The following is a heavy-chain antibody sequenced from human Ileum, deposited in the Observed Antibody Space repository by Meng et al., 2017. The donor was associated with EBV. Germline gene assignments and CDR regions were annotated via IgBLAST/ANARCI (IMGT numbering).Heavy chain of an antibody. CDR3: ERRPTGIDY. CDR1: GGYLSGSY. D-gene: IGHD2-8*02. Sequence: QLQSKEGGGGPMEPAETLSLPCAVTGGYLSGSYWNWLRQPPGKGVGWIGEIIHGGSTSYNPSLSSRVTISIDTSKNQLSLMLSSVTAADTAVYYCERRPTGIDYWGQGTLVTVSS. J-gene: IGHJ4*02. CDR2: IIHGGST. V-gene: IGHV4-34*12.